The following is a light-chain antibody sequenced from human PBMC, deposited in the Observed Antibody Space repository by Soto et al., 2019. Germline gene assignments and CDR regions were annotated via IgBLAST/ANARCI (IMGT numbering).Light chain of an antibody. J-gene: IGLJ3*02. Sequence: QSVLTQPASVSGSPGQSITISCTGTSSDVGGYNYVSWYQQHPGKAPKLMIYDVSNRPSGVSNRFSDSKSGNTASLTISGLQAEDEADYYCSSYTSSSTLWVFGGGTKLTVL. V-gene: IGLV2-14*01. CDR2: DVS. CDR3: SSYTSSSTLWV. CDR1: SSDVGGYNY.